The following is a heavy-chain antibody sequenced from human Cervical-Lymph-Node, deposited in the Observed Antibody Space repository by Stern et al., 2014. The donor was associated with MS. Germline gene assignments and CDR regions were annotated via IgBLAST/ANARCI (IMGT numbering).Heavy chain of an antibody. CDR3: TRDISYYADDH. CDR2: IWADGIKN. D-gene: IGHD1-26*01. Sequence: VQLVESGGGVVQPGRSLRLSCAASGFIFSSHGMHWVRQAPGKGLEWVAVIWADGIKNHYADSVKGRFTISRDNSKNTLYLQMNSLRAEDTAMYYCTRDISYYADDHWGQGTPVTVSS. V-gene: IGHV3-33*01. J-gene: IGHJ5*02. CDR1: GFIFSSHG.